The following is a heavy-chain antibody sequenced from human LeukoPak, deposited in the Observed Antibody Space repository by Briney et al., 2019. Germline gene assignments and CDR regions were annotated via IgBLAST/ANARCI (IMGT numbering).Heavy chain of an antibody. Sequence: GGSLRLSCAASGFTFRSYAMSWVRQAPGKGLEWVSAISGSGGSTDYADSVKGRFTISGDNSKNTLYMQMNSLRAEDTAVYYCASYDSSGYYHYFDYWGQGTLVTVSS. D-gene: IGHD3-22*01. CDR2: ISGSGGST. J-gene: IGHJ4*02. CDR1: GFTFRSYA. V-gene: IGHV3-23*01. CDR3: ASYDSSGYYHYFDY.